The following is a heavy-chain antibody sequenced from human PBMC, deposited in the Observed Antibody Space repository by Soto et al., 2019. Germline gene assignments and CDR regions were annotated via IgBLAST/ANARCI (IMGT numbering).Heavy chain of an antibody. CDR1: GYSFPSQW. Sequence: GESLKISCKGSGYSFPSQWIGWVRQMPGKGLEWMGNIYPADSDTRYSPSFQGQVTISADKSISTAYLQWTSLKASDTAIYYCSKFKYSTSVRYLQHWGQGTPVTVSS. CDR2: IYPADSDT. J-gene: IGHJ1*01. V-gene: IGHV5-51*01. D-gene: IGHD6-6*01. CDR3: SKFKYSTSVRYLQH.